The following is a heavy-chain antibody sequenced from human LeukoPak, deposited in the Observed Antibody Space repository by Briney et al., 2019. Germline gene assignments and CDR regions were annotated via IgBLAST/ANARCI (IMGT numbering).Heavy chain of an antibody. V-gene: IGHV1-2*06. J-gene: IGHJ6*03. Sequence: ASVKVSCEASGYTFTGYYMHWVRQAPGQGLEWMGRINPNSGGTNYAQKFQGRVTMTRDTSISTAYMELSRLRSDDTAVYYCARGFPENYDILTGYSPDYYYYYMDVWGKGTTVTVSS. CDR3: ARGFPENYDILTGYSPDYYYYYMDV. CDR2: INPNSGGT. D-gene: IGHD3-9*01. CDR1: GYTFTGYY.